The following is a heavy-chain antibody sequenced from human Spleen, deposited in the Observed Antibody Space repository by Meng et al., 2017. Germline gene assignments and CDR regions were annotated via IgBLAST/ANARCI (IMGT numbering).Heavy chain of an antibody. CDR2: IYHSGST. CDR1: DYSISSGYY. Sequence: SETLSLTCTVSDYSISSGYYWGWIRQPPGKGLEWIGTIYHSGSTYYNPSLKSRVTISVDTSKNQFSLKLSSVTAADTAVYYCAREGGFGGYYDSSGYWGQGTMVTVSS. V-gene: IGHV4-38-2*02. D-gene: IGHD3-22*01. CDR3: AREGGFGGYYDSSGY. J-gene: IGHJ4*03.